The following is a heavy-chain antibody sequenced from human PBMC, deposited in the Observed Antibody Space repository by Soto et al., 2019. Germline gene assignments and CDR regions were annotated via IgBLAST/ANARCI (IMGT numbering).Heavy chain of an antibody. CDR3: ARSPRIAAAGGAYYYYGMDV. CDR2: IDPSDSYT. D-gene: IGHD6-13*01. CDR1: GYSFTSYW. Sequence: GESLKISCKGSGYSFTSYWISWVRQMPGKGLEWMGRIDPSDSYTNYSPSFQGHVTISADKSISTAYLQWSSLKASDTAMYYCARSPRIAAAGGAYYYYGMDVWGQGTTVTVSS. V-gene: IGHV5-10-1*01. J-gene: IGHJ6*02.